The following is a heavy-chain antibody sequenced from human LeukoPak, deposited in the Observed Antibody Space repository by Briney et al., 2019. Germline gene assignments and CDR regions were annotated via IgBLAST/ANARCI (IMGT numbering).Heavy chain of an antibody. J-gene: IGHJ4*02. Sequence: GGSLRLSCAASGFTFSRYSMNWIRQAPGKGLEWVSYISSSSSNIYYADSVKGRFTISRDNSKNTLYLQMNSLRVEDTAVYYCAKHHRMAARLVYFDYWGQGTLVTVSS. CDR2: ISSSSSNI. V-gene: IGHV3-48*01. CDR3: AKHHRMAARLVYFDY. D-gene: IGHD6-6*01. CDR1: GFTFSRYS.